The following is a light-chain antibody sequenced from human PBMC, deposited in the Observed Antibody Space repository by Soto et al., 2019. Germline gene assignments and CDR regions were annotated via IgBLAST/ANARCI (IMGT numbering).Light chain of an antibody. V-gene: IGLV3-21*02. CDR2: DDH. CDR3: QVWDSSSDHSV. J-gene: IGLJ1*01. CDR1: NIGTKS. Sequence: SYELTQPPSVSVAPGQTARISCGGDNIGTKSVHWYQQKPGQAPVLVIYDDHDRPSGIPERFSGSNSGNTATLTITRVEAGDEADYYCQVWDSSSDHSVFAAGTKV.